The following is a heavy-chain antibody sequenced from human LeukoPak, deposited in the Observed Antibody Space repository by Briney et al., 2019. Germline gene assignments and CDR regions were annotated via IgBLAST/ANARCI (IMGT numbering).Heavy chain of an antibody. J-gene: IGHJ5*02. CDR1: GYTFTSYD. Sequence: ASVKVSCKASGYTFTSYDINWVRQAPGQGLEWMGWINPNSGGTNYAQKFQGWVTMTRDTSISTAYMELSRLRSDDTAVYYCAREGIDSSGSIPNWFDPWGQGTLVTVSS. CDR3: AREGIDSSGSIPNWFDP. V-gene: IGHV1-2*04. D-gene: IGHD3-22*01. CDR2: INPNSGGT.